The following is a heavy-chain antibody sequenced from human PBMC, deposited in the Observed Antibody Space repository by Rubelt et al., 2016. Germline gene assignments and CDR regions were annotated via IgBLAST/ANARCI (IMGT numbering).Heavy chain of an antibody. J-gene: IGHJ4*02. Sequence: EVQLVESGGGLIQPGGSLRLSCAASGFTVSSNYMSWVRQAPGKGLEWASGIYSGGSGSTNYADSVKGRFTISRDNSKNTLYLQMNSLRAEDTAVYYCARDSLAYGPLWGQGTLVTVSS. CDR1: GFTVSSNY. CDR3: ARDSLAYGPL. D-gene: IGHD4-17*01. CDR2: IYSGGSGST. V-gene: IGHV3-53*01.